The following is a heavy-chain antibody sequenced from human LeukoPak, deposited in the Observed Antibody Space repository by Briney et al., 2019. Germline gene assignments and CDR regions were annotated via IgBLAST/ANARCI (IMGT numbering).Heavy chain of an antibody. D-gene: IGHD2-2*01. Sequence: GSLRLSCAASGFTFSTYEMNWVRQAPGRGLEWVSYISSGGSTTYYADSVKGRLTISRDNAKNSLYLQMNNLRGDDTAVYYCARRYCSSTSCTLDYWGQGTQVTVSS. CDR3: ARRYCSSTSCTLDY. CDR1: GFTFSTYE. J-gene: IGHJ4*02. CDR2: ISSGGSTT. V-gene: IGHV3-48*03.